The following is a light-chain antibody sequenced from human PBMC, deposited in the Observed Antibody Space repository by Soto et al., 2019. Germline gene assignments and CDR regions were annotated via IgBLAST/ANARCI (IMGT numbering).Light chain of an antibody. Sequence: ETVMTQSPATLSVSRGGRATLSCSASQNVSDTLAWYQQKPGQAPTLLIYGASTRATGIPARFSGSGSGTEFPLTISSLQSADFAVYSCPPYNNWPRTFGQGTKV. V-gene: IGKV3-15*01. CDR2: GAS. J-gene: IGKJ1*01. CDR3: PPYNNWPRT. CDR1: QNVSDT.